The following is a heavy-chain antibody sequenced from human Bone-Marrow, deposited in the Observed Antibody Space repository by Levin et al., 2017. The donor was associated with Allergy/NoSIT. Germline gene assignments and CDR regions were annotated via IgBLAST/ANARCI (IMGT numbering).Heavy chain of an antibody. CDR1: GFNVDDYA. J-gene: IGHJ5*02. D-gene: IGHD1-1*01. CDR2: ITWNRGKK. Sequence: AGGSLRLSCAVSGFNVDDYAMHWVRQAPGKGLEWVSGITWNRGKKDYADSVKGRFIISRDNAKNSLFLQMNSLRTEDTALYYCAKDISVEGSNFDPWGQGTLVTVSS. V-gene: IGHV3-9*01. CDR3: AKDISVEGSNFDP.